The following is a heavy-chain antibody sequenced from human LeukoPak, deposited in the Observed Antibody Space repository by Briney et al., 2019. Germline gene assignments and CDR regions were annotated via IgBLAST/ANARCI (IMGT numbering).Heavy chain of an antibody. CDR3: AEDFWSGYHNWFDP. Sequence: RASVKVSCKASGGTFSSYAISWVRQAPGQGLEWMGGIIPIFGTANYAQKFQGRVTITADKSTSTAYMELSSLRSEDTAVYYCAEDFWSGYHNWFDPWGQGTLVTVSS. CDR2: IIPIFGTA. J-gene: IGHJ5*02. CDR1: GGTFSSYA. D-gene: IGHD3-3*01. V-gene: IGHV1-69*06.